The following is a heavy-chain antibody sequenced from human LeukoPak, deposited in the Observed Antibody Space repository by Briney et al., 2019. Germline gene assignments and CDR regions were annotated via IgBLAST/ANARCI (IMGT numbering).Heavy chain of an antibody. CDR3: ARWVVTAPGVYYYGMDV. V-gene: IGHV1-18*01. J-gene: IGHJ6*02. CDR2: ISAYNGNT. CDR1: GYTITSYG. D-gene: IGHD2-21*02. Sequence: ASVKVSCKASGYTITSYGISWVRQAPGQGLEWMGWISAYNGNTNYAQKLQGRVTMTTDTSTSTAYMELRSLRSDDTAVYYCARWVVTAPGVYYYGMDVWSQGTTVTVSS.